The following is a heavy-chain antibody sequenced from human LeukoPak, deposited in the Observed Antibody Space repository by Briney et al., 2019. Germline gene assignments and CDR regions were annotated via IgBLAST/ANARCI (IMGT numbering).Heavy chain of an antibody. J-gene: IGHJ4*02. Sequence: PGGSLRLSCAASGFTFSSYEMNWVRQAPGKGLEWVSYITSSGSTIYYADSVKGRFTISRDNAKNSLYLQMNSLRVEDTAVYYCARERATEGFDYWGQGTLVTVSS. V-gene: IGHV3-48*03. CDR1: GFTFSSYE. CDR2: ITSSGSTI. CDR3: ARERATEGFDY. D-gene: IGHD5-24*01.